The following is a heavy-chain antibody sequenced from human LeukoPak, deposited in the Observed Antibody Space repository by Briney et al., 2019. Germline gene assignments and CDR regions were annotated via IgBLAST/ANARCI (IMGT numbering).Heavy chain of an antibody. CDR3: ARDVWSLQADY. CDR1: GFTFSSYS. J-gene: IGHJ4*02. CDR2: ISSSSSTI. Sequence: GGSLRLSCAASGFTFSSYSMNWVRQAPGKGLEWVSYISSSSSTIYYADSVKGRFTISRDNAKNSLYLQMNSLRAEDTAVYYCARDVWSLQADYWGQGTLVTVSS. V-gene: IGHV3-48*01. D-gene: IGHD2-21*01.